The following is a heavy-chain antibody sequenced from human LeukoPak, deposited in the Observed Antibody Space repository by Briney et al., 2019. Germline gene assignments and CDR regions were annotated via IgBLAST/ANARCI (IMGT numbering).Heavy chain of an antibody. CDR3: AKDGKYTTSPGDY. J-gene: IGHJ4*02. D-gene: IGHD2-2*02. CDR1: GFTFRDYW. Sequence: GGSLRLSCVASGFTFRDYWMTWVRQAPGKGLEWVANIKEDGSQINHVDSVKGRFTISRDNAKNSLYLQMNSLRVEDTAVYYCAKDGKYTTSPGDYWGQGTLVTVSS. CDR2: IKEDGSQI. V-gene: IGHV3-7*01.